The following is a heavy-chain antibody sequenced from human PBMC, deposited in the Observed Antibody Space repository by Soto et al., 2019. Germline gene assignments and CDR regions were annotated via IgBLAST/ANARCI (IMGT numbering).Heavy chain of an antibody. J-gene: IGHJ4*02. D-gene: IGHD3-22*01. CDR3: AHTLIHYPDGSGFYCRY. V-gene: IGHV2-5*01. Sequence: EXGPTLVNPTQTLTLTCTFSGFSLSTSEVGVGWIRQPPGKALEWLSLIYWNDDKYYSPSLESRLTIAKDTSKNQVVFTVTDMDPVDTATYYCAHTLIHYPDGSGFYCRYWGQGNLVTVSS. CDR1: GFSLSTSEVG. CDR2: IYWNDDK.